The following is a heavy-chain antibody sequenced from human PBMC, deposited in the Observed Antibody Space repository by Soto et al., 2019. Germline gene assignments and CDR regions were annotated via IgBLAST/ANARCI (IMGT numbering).Heavy chain of an antibody. V-gene: IGHV4-59*01. J-gene: IGHJ4*02. CDR1: GGSFSSYY. Sequence: SETLSLTCTVSGGSFSSYYWSWIRQPPGKGLEWIGYIYYTGSIIYNPSLKSRVTMSVDMSMKQFSLKLNSVTAADTAVYYCARLKLVFDSWGQGTLVTVSS. CDR3: ARLKLVFDS. CDR2: IYYTGSI.